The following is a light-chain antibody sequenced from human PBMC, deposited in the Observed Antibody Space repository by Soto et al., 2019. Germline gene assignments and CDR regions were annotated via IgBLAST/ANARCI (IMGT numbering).Light chain of an antibody. CDR1: SSNIGAGYD. CDR2: GDI. V-gene: IGLV1-40*01. CDR3: QSYDSSLSGSEV. Sequence: QSVLTQPPSVSGAPGQRVTISCTGSSSNIGAGYDVHWYQHRPGTAPKLLIYGDINRPSGVPDRFSGSKSGTSASLAITGLQAEDEANYYCQSYDSSLSGSEVFGGGTKLTVL. J-gene: IGLJ2*01.